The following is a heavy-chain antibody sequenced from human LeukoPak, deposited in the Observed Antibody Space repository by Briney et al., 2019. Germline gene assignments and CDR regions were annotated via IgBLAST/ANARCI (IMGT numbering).Heavy chain of an antibody. CDR3: ARRLNQYDYFDP. Sequence: SQTLSLTCAISGDTFWSNSVSWDWITQSPGRGLEWVGRRYYGCTWYDDYAVCVRARITDNPEKSKNQLLQHLNSVAPDVTSFYYWARRLNQYDYFDPWGQGTLVTVSS. V-gene: IGHV6-1*01. D-gene: IGHD2/OR15-2a*01. CDR2: RYYGCTWYD. J-gene: IGHJ5*02. CDR1: GDTFWSNSVS.